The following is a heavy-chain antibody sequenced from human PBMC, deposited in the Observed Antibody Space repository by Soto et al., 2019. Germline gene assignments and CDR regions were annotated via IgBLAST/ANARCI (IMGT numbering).Heavy chain of an antibody. CDR2: INAYSGNT. CDR1: GYSFTSYG. CDR3: ARDLTTLTPPESH. J-gene: IGHJ4*02. Sequence: ASVKVSCKASGYSFTSYGVTWVRQAPGQGLEWMGWINAYSGNTNYAQKLQGRVTMTTDTSTSTVYMELGSLRSDDTAVYYCARDLTTLTPPESHWGQGTLVTVSS. V-gene: IGHV1-18*01. D-gene: IGHD7-27*01.